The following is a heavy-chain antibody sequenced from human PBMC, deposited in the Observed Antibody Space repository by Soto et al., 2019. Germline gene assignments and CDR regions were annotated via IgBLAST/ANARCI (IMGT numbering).Heavy chain of an antibody. CDR3: ARGQWLEYDAFDI. D-gene: IGHD6-19*01. CDR2: IYYTGRT. V-gene: IGHV4-59*01. Sequence: PSETLSLTCTVSGGSISTYYWSWIRQPPGKGLEWIGYIYYTGRTNYNPSLKSRVTISRDTSNNQFSLKLNSVTAADTAVYYCARGQWLEYDAFDIWGHGTMVTVSS. J-gene: IGHJ3*02. CDR1: GGSISTYY.